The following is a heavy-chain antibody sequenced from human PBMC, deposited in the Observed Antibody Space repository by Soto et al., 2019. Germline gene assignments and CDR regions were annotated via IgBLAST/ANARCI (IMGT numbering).Heavy chain of an antibody. CDR2: IIPIFGTA. Sequence: QVQLVQSGAEVKKPGSSVKVSCKASGGTFSSYAISWVRQAPGQGLEWMGGIIPIFGTANYAQKFQGRVTIPADKYTSTAYMELSSLRSEDTAVYYCARTNYYYYGMDVWGQGTTVTVSS. V-gene: IGHV1-69*06. CDR1: GGTFSSYA. J-gene: IGHJ6*02. CDR3: ARTNYYYYGMDV.